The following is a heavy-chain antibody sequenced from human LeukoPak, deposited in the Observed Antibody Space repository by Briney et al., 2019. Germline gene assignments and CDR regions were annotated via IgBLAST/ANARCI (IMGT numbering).Heavy chain of an antibody. V-gene: IGHV3-30-3*01. CDR3: AKDSGIVVVVAAFDI. Sequence: GGSLRLSCAASGFTFSSYAMHWVRQAPGKGLEWVAVISYDGSNKYYADSVKGRFTISRDNSKNTLYLQMNSLRAEDTAVYYCAKDSGIVVVVAAFDIWGQGTMVTVSS. CDR2: ISYDGSNK. D-gene: IGHD2-15*01. CDR1: GFTFSSYA. J-gene: IGHJ3*02.